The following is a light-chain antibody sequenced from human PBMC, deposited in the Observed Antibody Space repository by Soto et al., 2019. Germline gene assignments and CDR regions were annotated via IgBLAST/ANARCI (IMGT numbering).Light chain of an antibody. CDR3: QQYNSSPLT. Sequence: IQMTQSSSTPFAIVGDRVNLTCRANSGISRWLAWYQQKPGKAPNLLIYEASSLQSGVPSRFSGSGSGAEFTLTISSLQPDDFATYYCQQYNSSPLTFGGGTKVEIK. CDR1: SGISRW. J-gene: IGKJ4*01. CDR2: EAS. V-gene: IGKV1-5*01.